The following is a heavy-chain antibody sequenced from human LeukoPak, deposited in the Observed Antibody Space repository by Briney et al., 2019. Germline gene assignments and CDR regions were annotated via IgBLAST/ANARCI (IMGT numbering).Heavy chain of an antibody. J-gene: IGHJ6*02. CDR2: IYPGDSDT. CDR3: ASIIVAAAGRGYYYYGMDV. CDR1: GYTFTTYW. Sequence: GESLKISCRGSGYTFTTYWIGWVRQMPGKGLEWMGIIYPGDSDTRYSPSFQGQVTISADKSINTAYLQWSSLKASDTAMYYCASIIVAAAGRGYYYYGMDVWGQGTTVTVSS. V-gene: IGHV5-51*01. D-gene: IGHD6-13*01.